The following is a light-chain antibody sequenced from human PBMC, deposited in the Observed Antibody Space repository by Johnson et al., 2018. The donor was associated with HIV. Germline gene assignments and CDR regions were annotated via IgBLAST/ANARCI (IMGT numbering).Light chain of an antibody. Sequence: QSALTQPPSVSAAPGQKVTISCSGSSSNIGNNYVSWYQQLPGTAPKLLIYEKNKRPSGIPDRFSGSKSGTSATLGITGLQPGYEADYYCGTWDSSLSAGGVFGTGTKVTVL. CDR1: SSNIGNNY. CDR2: EKN. J-gene: IGLJ1*01. CDR3: GTWDSSLSAGGV. V-gene: IGLV1-51*02.